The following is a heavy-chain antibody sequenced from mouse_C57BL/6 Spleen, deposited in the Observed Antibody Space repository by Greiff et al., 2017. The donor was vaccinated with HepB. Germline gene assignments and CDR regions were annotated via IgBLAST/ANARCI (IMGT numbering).Heavy chain of an antibody. CDR1: GFSFNTYA. Sequence: EVKRVESGGGLVQPKGSLKLSCAASGFSFNTYAMNWVRQAPGKGLEWVARIRSKSNNYATYYADSVKDRFTISRDDSESMLYLQMNNLKTEDTAMYYCVRQGDGYSLYAMDYWGQGTSVTVSS. D-gene: IGHD2-3*01. V-gene: IGHV10-1*01. CDR2: IRSKSNNYAT. J-gene: IGHJ4*01. CDR3: VRQGDGYSLYAMDY.